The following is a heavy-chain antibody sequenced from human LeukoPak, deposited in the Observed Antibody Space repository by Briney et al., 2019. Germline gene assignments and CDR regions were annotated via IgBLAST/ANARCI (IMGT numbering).Heavy chain of an antibody. V-gene: IGHV1-24*01. CDR1: GYTLTELS. CDR3: ARDIGFGDHGVDY. J-gene: IGHJ4*02. Sequence: ASVKVSCKVSGYTLTELSMHWVRQAPGKGLEWMGGFDPEDGETIYAQKLQGRVSVTTDTSTSTAYMELRSLRSDDTAVYYCARDIGFGDHGVDYWGQGTLVTVPS. CDR2: FDPEDGET. D-gene: IGHD4-17*01.